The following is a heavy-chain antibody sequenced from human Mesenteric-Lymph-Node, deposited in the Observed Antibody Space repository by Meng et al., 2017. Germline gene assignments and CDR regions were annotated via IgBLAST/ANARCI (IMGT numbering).Heavy chain of an antibody. V-gene: IGHV4-31*03. CDR3: ARAATDGDYEGRVY. Sequence: SETLSLTCTVSGGSISSGGYYWSWIRQHPGKGLEWIGYIYYSGSTYYNPSLKSRVTISVDTSKNQFSLKLSSVTAADTAVYYCARAATDGDYEGRVYWGQGTLVTVSS. J-gene: IGHJ4*02. D-gene: IGHD4-17*01. CDR1: GGSISSGGYY. CDR2: IYYSGST.